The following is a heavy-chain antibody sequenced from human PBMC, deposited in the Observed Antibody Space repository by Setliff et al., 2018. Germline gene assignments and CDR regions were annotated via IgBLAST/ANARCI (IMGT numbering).Heavy chain of an antibody. CDR3: VRDLSGGQAL. D-gene: IGHD1-26*01. CDR1: GGSVSRTVYY. Sequence: SETLSLTCSVAGGSVSRTVYYWGWVHQSPGKGPEWVASIRDRGNTAYNPSLRSRLTISIDTSENQFSMKLISVTAADTAVYYCVRDLSGGQALWGQGTMVTVSS. CDR2: IRDRGNT. V-gene: IGHV4-39*07. J-gene: IGHJ3*01.